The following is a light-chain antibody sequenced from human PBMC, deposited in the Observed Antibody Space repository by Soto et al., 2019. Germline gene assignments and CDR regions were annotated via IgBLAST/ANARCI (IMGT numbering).Light chain of an antibody. CDR2: DAS. J-gene: IGKJ5*01. CDR3: QQRSNWPIT. Sequence: ESVLTQSPATLSLSPGERATLSCRASQDFNTALAWYHQKPGQAPRRLIYDASNRAKGIPPRFSGSGAGTDFTLPTSSLEAQDFAVYYCQQRSNWPITFGQGARVEI. V-gene: IGKV3D-11*01. CDR1: QDFNTA.